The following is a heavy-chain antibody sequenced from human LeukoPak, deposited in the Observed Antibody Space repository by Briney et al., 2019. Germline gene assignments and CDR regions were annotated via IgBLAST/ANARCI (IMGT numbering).Heavy chain of an antibody. J-gene: IGHJ4*02. D-gene: IGHD2-8*01. CDR1: GYTFTSYA. CDR2: INAGNGNT. CDR3: ARLKYCTNGVCYAGFHY. Sequence: ASVKVSCKASGYTFTSYAMHWVRQAPGQRLEWMGWINAGNGNTKYSQKFQGRVTITRDTSADTAYMELSSLRSEDTAVYYCARLKYCTNGVCYAGFHYWGQGTLVTVSS. V-gene: IGHV1-3*01.